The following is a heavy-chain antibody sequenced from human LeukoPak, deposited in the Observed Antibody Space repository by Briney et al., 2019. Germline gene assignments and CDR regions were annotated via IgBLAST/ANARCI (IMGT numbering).Heavy chain of an antibody. CDR1: GYTFTSYG. CDR2: ISAYNGNT. Sequence: ASVKVPCKASGYTFTSYGISWVRQAPGQGLEWMGWISAYNGNTNYAQKLQGRVTMTTDTSTSTAYMELRSLRSDDTAVYYCARDPLPYCSSTSCYPDYWGQGTLVTVSS. D-gene: IGHD2-2*01. V-gene: IGHV1-18*01. CDR3: ARDPLPYCSSTSCYPDY. J-gene: IGHJ4*02.